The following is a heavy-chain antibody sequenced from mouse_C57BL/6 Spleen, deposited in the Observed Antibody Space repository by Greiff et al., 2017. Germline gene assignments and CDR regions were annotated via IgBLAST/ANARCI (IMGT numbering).Heavy chain of an antibody. CDR2: IDPEDGET. CDR3: ARYYSNYNFDY. J-gene: IGHJ2*01. CDR1: GFNIKDYY. Sequence: EVQLQQSGAELVKPGASVKLSCTASGFNIKDYYMHWVKQRTEQGLEWIGRIDPEDGETKCAPKFQGKATITADTSSNTAYLQLSSLTSEDTAVYYCARYYSNYNFDYWGQGTTLTVSS. V-gene: IGHV14-2*01. D-gene: IGHD2-5*01.